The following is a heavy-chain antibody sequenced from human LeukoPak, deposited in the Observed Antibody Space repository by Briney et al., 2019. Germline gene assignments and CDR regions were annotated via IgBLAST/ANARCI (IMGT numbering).Heavy chain of an antibody. Sequence: SQTLSLTCAVSGGSISSGGYSWSWIRQPPGKGLEWIGYIYHSGSTYYNPSLKSRVTISVDRSKNQFSLKLSSVTAADTAVYYCAKDRSIGEDYWGQGTLVTASS. J-gene: IGHJ4*02. D-gene: IGHD3-10*01. CDR3: AKDRSIGEDY. CDR1: GGSISSGGYS. V-gene: IGHV4-30-2*01. CDR2: IYHSGST.